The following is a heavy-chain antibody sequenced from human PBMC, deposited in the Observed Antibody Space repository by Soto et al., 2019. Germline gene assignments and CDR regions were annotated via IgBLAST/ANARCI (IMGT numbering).Heavy chain of an antibody. CDR2: ISYSGST. V-gene: IGHV4-39*01. CDR1: GGSISSSSYY. J-gene: IGHJ4*02. Sequence: SETLSLTCAVSGGSISSSSYYWGWIRQHPGKGLEWIGSISYSGSTYYNPSLKSRVTISVDTSKNQFSLKLSSVTAADTAVYYCASYYYDSSGYYYVPGVYWGQGTLVTLSS. D-gene: IGHD3-22*01. CDR3: ASYYYDSSGYYYVPGVY.